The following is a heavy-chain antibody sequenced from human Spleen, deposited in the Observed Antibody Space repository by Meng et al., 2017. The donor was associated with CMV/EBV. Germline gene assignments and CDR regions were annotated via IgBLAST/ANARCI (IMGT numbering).Heavy chain of an antibody. CDR2: INHSGST. CDR3: ARAGDDYSDSGWFDP. V-gene: IGHV4-34*01. Sequence: QGRLQQWGAGLLKPSETLSLTCAVYGGSFSGYYWSWIRQPPGKGLEWIGEINHSGSTNYNPSLKSRVTISVDTSKNQFSLKLSSVTAADTAVYYCARAGDDYSDSGWFDPWGQGTLVTVSS. J-gene: IGHJ5*02. CDR1: GGSFSGYY. D-gene: IGHD5-24*01.